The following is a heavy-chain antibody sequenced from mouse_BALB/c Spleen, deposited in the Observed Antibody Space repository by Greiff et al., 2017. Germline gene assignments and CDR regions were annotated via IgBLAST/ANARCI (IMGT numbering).Heavy chain of an antibody. J-gene: IGHJ4*01. CDR1: GYTFTDYA. CDR3: ARGGIYYGNYGAMDY. CDR2: ISTYYGNT. Sequence: QVQLQQSGPELVRPGVSVKISCKGSGYTFTDYAMHWVKQSHAKSLEWIGVISTYYGNTNYNQKFKGKATMTVDKSSSTAYMELARLTSEDSAIYYCARGGIYYGNYGAMDYWGQGTSVTVSS. D-gene: IGHD2-1*01. V-gene: IGHV1-67*01.